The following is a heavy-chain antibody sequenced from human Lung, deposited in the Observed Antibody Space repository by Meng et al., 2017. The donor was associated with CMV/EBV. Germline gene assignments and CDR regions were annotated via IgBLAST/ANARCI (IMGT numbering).Heavy chain of an antibody. CDR1: GYTFTNYG. CDR2: ISAYNGNT. D-gene: IGHD1-26*01. CDR3: ARVEVGITSGDY. J-gene: IGHJ4*02. Sequence: VKSGGEVKKPGASVKVSCKSSGYTFTNYGITWVRQAPGQGLEWMGWISAYNGNTNYAQTLQGRLTMTTDTSTSTAYMELRSPRSDDTAVYYCARVEVGITSGDYWGQGTLVTVSS. V-gene: IGHV1-18*01.